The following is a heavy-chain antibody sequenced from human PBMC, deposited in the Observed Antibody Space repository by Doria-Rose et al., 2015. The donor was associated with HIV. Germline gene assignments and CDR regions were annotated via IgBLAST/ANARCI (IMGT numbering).Heavy chain of an antibody. CDR1: VGTFSRYP. Sequence: KPGSSLKVSCKASVGTFSRYPISWVRQAPGQGLEWMGRIIPVLGIRNYAQKFQGRVTITADESTSTAYIELSNLRSEDTAVYYCATTWSGYYLDYWGQGTLVSVSS. V-gene: IGHV1-69*02. CDR3: ATTWSGYYLDY. D-gene: IGHD3-3*01. J-gene: IGHJ4*02. CDR2: IIPVLGIR.